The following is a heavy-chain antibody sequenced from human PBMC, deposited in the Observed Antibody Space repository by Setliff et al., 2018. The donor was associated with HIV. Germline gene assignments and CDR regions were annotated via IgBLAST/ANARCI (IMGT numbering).Heavy chain of an antibody. D-gene: IGHD5-12*01. CDR1: GGSISSRSYY. Sequence: SETLSLTCTVSGGSISSRSYYWSWLRQPAGKGLEWIGRIYSNGNTDYNPSLKSRVTISEDTSKNQFSLKVNSVTAADTAMYFCARGVIETDYDYVDIYYYNYMDVWGKGTTVTVSS. J-gene: IGHJ6*03. CDR2: IYSNGNT. CDR3: ARGVIETDYDYVDIYYYNYMDV. V-gene: IGHV4-61*02.